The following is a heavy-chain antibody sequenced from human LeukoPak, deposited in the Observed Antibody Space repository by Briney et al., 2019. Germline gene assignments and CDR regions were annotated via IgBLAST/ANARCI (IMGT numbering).Heavy chain of an antibody. J-gene: IGHJ4*02. CDR1: GFTFSSYA. CDR2: ISGSGGST. Sequence: HPGGSLRLSCAASGFTFSSYAMSWVRQAPGKGLEWVSAISGSGGSTYYADSVRGRFTISRDNSKNTLYLQMNSLRAEDTAVYYCAKDWVAVAGTGDYWGQGTLVTVSS. D-gene: IGHD6-19*01. V-gene: IGHV3-23*01. CDR3: AKDWVAVAGTGDY.